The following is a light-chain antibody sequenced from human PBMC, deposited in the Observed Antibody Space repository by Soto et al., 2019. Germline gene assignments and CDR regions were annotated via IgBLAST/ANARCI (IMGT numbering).Light chain of an antibody. J-gene: IGKJ4*01. Sequence: ERVMTQFPATLSVSPGAKATLSCRASQTVSNNLAWYQQKPGQAPRLLIYFASTRATGVPARFSGSGSGTEFTLTISYLQSEDSAVYYCQHYNEWPLTFGGGTKLETK. CDR2: FAS. CDR1: QTVSNN. V-gene: IGKV3-15*01. CDR3: QHYNEWPLT.